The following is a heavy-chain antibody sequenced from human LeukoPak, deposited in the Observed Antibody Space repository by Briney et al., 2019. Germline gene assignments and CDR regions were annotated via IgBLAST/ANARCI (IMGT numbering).Heavy chain of an antibody. Sequence: GGSLRLSCAASGFTFTNYWMGWVRQAPGKGPEWVANIGKDGSRKNYVDSVKGRFTISRDNAKKSLSLQMSSLTAEDTALYYCVRDRDFYAIDYWGQGTLVTVSS. J-gene: IGHJ4*02. V-gene: IGHV3-7*01. CDR1: GFTFTNYW. CDR3: VRDRDFYAIDY. D-gene: IGHD2/OR15-2a*01. CDR2: IGKDGSRK.